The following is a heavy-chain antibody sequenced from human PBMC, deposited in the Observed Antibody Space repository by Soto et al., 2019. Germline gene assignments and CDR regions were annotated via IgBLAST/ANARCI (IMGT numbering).Heavy chain of an antibody. CDR2: IKQHGSEK. V-gene: IGHV3-7*01. Sequence: EVQLVESGGGLVQPGGSLRLSCAASGFTFSSYWMSWVRQAPGKGLEWVANIKQHGSEKYYVDSVKGRFTISGDNAKNSLYLQMNSLRAEDTAVYYCARETVPAAMRHNWFDPWGQGTLVTVSS. CDR1: GFTFSSYW. D-gene: IGHD2-2*01. J-gene: IGHJ5*02. CDR3: ARETVPAAMRHNWFDP.